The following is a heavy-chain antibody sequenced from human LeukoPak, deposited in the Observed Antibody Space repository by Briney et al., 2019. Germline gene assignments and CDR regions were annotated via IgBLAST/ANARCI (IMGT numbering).Heavy chain of an antibody. V-gene: IGHV4-4*07. CDR3: AREGYGSGSQRYYYYYMDV. CDR1: GGSISSYY. Sequence: SETLSLTCTVSGGSISSYYWSWIRQPAGKGLEWIGRIYTSGSTNYNPSLKSRVTMSVDTSKNQFSLKLSSVTAADTAVYYCAREGYGSGSQRYYYYYMDVWGKGTTVTISS. CDR2: IYTSGST. J-gene: IGHJ6*03. D-gene: IGHD3-10*01.